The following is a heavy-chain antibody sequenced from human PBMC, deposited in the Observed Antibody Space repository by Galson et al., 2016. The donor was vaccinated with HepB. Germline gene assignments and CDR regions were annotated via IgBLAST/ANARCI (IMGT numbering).Heavy chain of an antibody. CDR2: IGGNGGST. D-gene: IGHD1/OR15-1a*01. V-gene: IGHV3-23*01. Sequence: SLRLSCAASGFTFSTYAMIWVRQAPGKGLEWVSVIGGNGGSTYYADSVKGRFAISRDNSKNTLYLQMNSLRAEDTAVYSCAKIKPANNAYVVHLYGMDVCGQGTTVTVSS. CDR1: GFTFSTYA. J-gene: IGHJ6*02. CDR3: AKIKPANNAYVVHLYGMDV.